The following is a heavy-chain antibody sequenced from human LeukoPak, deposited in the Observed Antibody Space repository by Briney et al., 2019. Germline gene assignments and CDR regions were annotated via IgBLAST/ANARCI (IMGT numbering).Heavy chain of an antibody. CDR3: AKVSGSYGGLSFDY. V-gene: IGHV3-9*01. CDR1: GFTLDDYA. D-gene: IGHD1-26*01. CDR2: ISWNGGSI. J-gene: IGHJ4*02. Sequence: PGGPLRLSCAASGFTLDDYAMHWVRQAPGKGLEWVSGISWNGGSIGYADSVKGRFTISRDNAKNSLYLQMNSLRAEDTALYYCAKVSGSYGGLSFDYWGQGTLVTVSS.